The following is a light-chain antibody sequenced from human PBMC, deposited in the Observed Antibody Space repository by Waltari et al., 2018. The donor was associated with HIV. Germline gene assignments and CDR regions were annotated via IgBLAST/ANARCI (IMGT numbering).Light chain of an antibody. V-gene: IGKV3-20*01. CDR3: QHYGGSAIYT. CDR1: QSVSSIY. Sequence: EIVLTQSPGTLSLSPGERATLSCRASQSVSSIYLAWYLQKPGQAHRLLIYGASTRATGVPDRFSGSGSGTDFTLIISRLEPEDFAVYYCQHYGGSAIYTFGQGTKLEIK. J-gene: IGKJ2*01. CDR2: GAS.